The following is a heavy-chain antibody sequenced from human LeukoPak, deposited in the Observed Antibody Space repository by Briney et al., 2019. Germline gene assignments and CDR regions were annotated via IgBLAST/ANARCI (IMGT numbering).Heavy chain of an antibody. Sequence: RGESLKISCKGSAYSFTSCWIGWVRQMPGKGLEWMGIIYPGDSDTRYSPSFQGQVTISADKSISTAYLQWSSLKASDTAMYYCATRPYYYDSSGYSRTDFDYWGQGTLVTVSS. J-gene: IGHJ4*02. CDR2: IYPGDSDT. CDR1: AYSFTSCW. CDR3: ATRPYYYDSSGYSRTDFDY. D-gene: IGHD3-22*01. V-gene: IGHV5-51*01.